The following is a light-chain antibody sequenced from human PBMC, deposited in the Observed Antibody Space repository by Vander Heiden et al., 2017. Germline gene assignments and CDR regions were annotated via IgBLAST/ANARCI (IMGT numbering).Light chain of an antibody. Sequence: EVVLTQSPGTLSLSPGARATLSCRASQSVSSTYLAWFQQKPGQAPRLLIYGASSRATGIPDRFSGSGSGTDFTLTISRLEPEDFAVYYCLQYASSPPWTFGQGTRVEIK. CDR2: GAS. CDR3: LQYASSPPWT. CDR1: QSVSSTY. V-gene: IGKV3-20*01. J-gene: IGKJ1*01.